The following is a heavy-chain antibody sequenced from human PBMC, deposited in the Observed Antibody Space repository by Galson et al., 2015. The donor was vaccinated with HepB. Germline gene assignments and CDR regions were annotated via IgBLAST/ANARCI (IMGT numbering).Heavy chain of an antibody. D-gene: IGHD2-2*02. V-gene: IGHV3-49*03. CDR1: GFTFGDYA. Sequence: SLRLSCAASGFTFGDYAMSWFRQAPGKGLEWVGFIRSKAYGGTTEYAASVKGRFTISRDDSKSIAYLQMNSLKTEDTAVYYCTRDAAVVCSSTSCYRGYYYYGMDVWGQGTTVTVSS. J-gene: IGHJ6*02. CDR3: TRDAAVVCSSTSCYRGYYYYGMDV. CDR2: IRSKAYGGTT.